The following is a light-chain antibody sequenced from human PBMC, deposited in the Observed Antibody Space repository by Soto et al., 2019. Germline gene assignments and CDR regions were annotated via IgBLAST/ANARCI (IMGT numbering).Light chain of an antibody. CDR2: VGTGGIVG. J-gene: IGLJ2*01. Sequence: QSVLTQPPSASASLGASVTLTCTLSSGYSNYKVDWYQQRPGKGPRFVMRVGTGGIVGSKGDGIPDRFSVLGSGLNRYLTIKNIQEEDESDYHCGADHGSGSNFVYLLVFGGGTKLTVL. V-gene: IGLV9-49*01. CDR1: SGYSNYK. CDR3: GADHGSGSNFVYLLV.